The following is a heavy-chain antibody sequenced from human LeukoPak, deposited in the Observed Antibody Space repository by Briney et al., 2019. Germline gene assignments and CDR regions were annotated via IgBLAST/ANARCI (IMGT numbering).Heavy chain of an antibody. CDR3: ARTNAEYYDFWSGYQHYYYYGMDV. J-gene: IGHJ6*02. V-gene: IGHV3-7*01. Sequence: GGSLRLSCEVSGFTFNSYWMDWVRQAPGEGLEWVANIKEDGSKKYYVDSVKGRFTISRDNAKNSLYLQMNSLRAEDTAVYYCARTNAEYYDFWSGYQHYYYYGMDVWGQGTTVTVSS. CDR2: IKEDGSKK. CDR1: GFTFNSYW. D-gene: IGHD3-3*01.